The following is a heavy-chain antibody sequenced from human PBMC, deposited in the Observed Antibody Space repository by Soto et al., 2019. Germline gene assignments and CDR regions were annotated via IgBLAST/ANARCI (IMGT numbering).Heavy chain of an antibody. CDR2: IYYSGST. D-gene: IGHD6-13*01. CDR1: GGSISSSSYY. V-gene: IGHV4-39*01. CDR3: ARTYSSSWSPFDY. Sequence: PSETLSLTXTVSGGSISSSSYYWGWVRQPPGKGLEWIGSIYYSGSTYYNPSLKSRVTISVDTSKNQFSLKLSSVTAADTAVYYCARTYSSSWSPFDYWGQGTLVTVSS. J-gene: IGHJ4*02.